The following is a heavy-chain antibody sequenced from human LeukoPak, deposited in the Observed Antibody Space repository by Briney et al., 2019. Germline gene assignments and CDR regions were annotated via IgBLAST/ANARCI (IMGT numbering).Heavy chain of an antibody. Sequence: GRSLRLSCAASGITFSNAWMTWVRQAPGKGLGWVGRIYRSSNGETTDYGAPVKGRFTMSRDDSKSTLYLQMNSLKTEDTAVYYCTTYSSGSCPFWGQGTLVTVSS. V-gene: IGHV3-15*01. J-gene: IGHJ4*02. CDR1: GITFSNAW. CDR3: TTYSSGSCPF. CDR2: IYRSSNGETT. D-gene: IGHD6-19*01.